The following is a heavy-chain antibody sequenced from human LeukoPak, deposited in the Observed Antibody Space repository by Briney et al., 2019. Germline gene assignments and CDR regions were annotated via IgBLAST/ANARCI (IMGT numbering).Heavy chain of an antibody. J-gene: IGHJ5*02. CDR3: ARDLGAGWFDP. Sequence: PGGSLRLSCAASGFTFSGVWMSWVRQAPGKGLEWVANIKQDGSEKYYVDSVKGRFTISRDNAKNSLYLQMNSLRAEDTAVYYCARDLGAGWFDPWGQGTLVTVSS. V-gene: IGHV3-7*01. CDR1: GFTFSGVW. CDR2: IKQDGSEK.